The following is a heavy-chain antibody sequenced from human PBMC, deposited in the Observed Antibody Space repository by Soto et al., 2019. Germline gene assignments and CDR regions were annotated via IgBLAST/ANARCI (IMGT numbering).Heavy chain of an antibody. CDR2: IWYDGSNK. V-gene: IGHV3-33*01. CDR3: ARAMYYDSSESVDY. Sequence: PGGSLRLSCAASGFTFSSYGMHWVRQAPGKGLEWVAVIWYDGSNKYYADSVKGRFTISRDNSKNTLYLQMNSLRAEDTAVYYCARAMYYDSSESVDYWGQGTLVTVSS. J-gene: IGHJ4*02. CDR1: GFTFSSYG. D-gene: IGHD3-22*01.